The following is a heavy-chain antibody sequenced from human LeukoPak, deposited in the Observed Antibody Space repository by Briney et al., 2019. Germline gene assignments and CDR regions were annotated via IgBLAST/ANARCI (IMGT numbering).Heavy chain of an antibody. Sequence: GGSLRLSCAASGFTFSSYSMNWVRQAPGKGLEWVSSISSSSSYIYYADSVKGRFTISRDNAKDSLYLQMNGLRAEDTAVYYCARDLPDYSSSWYNFDYWGQGTLVTVSS. J-gene: IGHJ4*02. V-gene: IGHV3-21*01. D-gene: IGHD6-13*01. CDR1: GFTFSSYS. CDR3: ARDLPDYSSSWYNFDY. CDR2: ISSSSSYI.